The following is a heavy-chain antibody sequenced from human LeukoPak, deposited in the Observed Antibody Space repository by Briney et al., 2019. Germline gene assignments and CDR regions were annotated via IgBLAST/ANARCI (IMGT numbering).Heavy chain of an antibody. CDR2: ISGSGDST. D-gene: IGHD7-27*01. V-gene: IGHV3-23*01. Sequence: GGSLRLSCAASEFTFSSYAMSWVRQAPGKGLEWVSAISGSGDSTYSTDSVKGRFTISRDNSKNTLYLQMNSLRAEDTAVYYCAKKVPANWGSYFDYWGQGTLVTVSS. CDR1: EFTFSSYA. J-gene: IGHJ4*02. CDR3: AKKVPANWGSYFDY.